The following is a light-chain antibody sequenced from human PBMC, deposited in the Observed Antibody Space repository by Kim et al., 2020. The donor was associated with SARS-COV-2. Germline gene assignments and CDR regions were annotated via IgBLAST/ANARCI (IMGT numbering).Light chain of an antibody. CDR1: QSVSRSC. V-gene: IGKV3-20*01. Sequence: EIVLTQSPGTLSLSPGEKATLSCRASQSVSRSCLVWFQQKPGQAPRLLIYDASTRATGIPDRFSGSGSGADFSLTISRVEPEDFAVYYCQQCGSSPQTFGQGTKLEI. CDR2: DAS. J-gene: IGKJ2*01. CDR3: QQCGSSPQT.